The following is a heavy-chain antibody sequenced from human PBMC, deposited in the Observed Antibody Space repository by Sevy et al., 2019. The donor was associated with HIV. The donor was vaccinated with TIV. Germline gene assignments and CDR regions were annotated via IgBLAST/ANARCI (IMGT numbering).Heavy chain of an antibody. V-gene: IGHV2-5*02. CDR2: IYWDDDK. Sequence: SGPTLMKPTQTLTLTCTLSGFSLSTSGVGVGWIRHPPGKALEWLALIYWDDDKRYSPSLKSRPTITKDTSKNQVVLTMTNMDPVDTATYYCAHRRSSGYSRLGLDYWGQGTLVTVSS. CDR1: GFSLSTSGVG. D-gene: IGHD3-22*01. J-gene: IGHJ4*02. CDR3: AHRRSSGYSRLGLDY.